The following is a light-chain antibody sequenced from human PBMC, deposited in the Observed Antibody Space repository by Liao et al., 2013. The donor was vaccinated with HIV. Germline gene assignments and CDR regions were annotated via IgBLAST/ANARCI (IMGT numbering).Light chain of an antibody. V-gene: IGLV3-21*01. J-gene: IGLJ1*01. CDR3: QVWDSTSDHCV. CDR1: NIGSKS. CDR2: YDS. Sequence: SYELTQPPSLSVAPGETASITCGGNNIGSKSVHWYQQKPGQAPVLVIYYDSDRPSGIPERFSGSNSGNTATLTISRVEAGDEADYYCQVWDSTSDHCVFGTGTKVTVL.